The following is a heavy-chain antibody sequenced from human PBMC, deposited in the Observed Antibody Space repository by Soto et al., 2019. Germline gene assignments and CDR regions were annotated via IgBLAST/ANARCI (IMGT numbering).Heavy chain of an antibody. D-gene: IGHD3-10*01. J-gene: IGHJ5*01. CDR2: IRQDGSVK. CDR1: GFTLSNYW. Sequence: GGSLRLSCAASGFTLSNYWISWVRQAPGKGLEWVANIRQDGSVKYYVDSVKGRFTISRDNAKSSLYLQMNSLRAEDTALYYCARDSYGSVSHDSWGQGTLVTVSS. CDR3: ARDSYGSVSHDS. V-gene: IGHV3-7*03.